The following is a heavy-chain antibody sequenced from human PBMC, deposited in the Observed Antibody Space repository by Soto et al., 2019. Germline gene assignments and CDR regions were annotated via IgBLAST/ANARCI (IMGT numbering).Heavy chain of an antibody. CDR3: ARDSYYDSSGYPYYYGMDV. J-gene: IGHJ6*02. D-gene: IGHD3-22*01. Sequence: GGSLRLSCAASGFTFSTAAMTWLRQAPGKGLEWVAAISYSGGNTFYADSVKGRFTISRDNSKNTLYLQMNSLRAEDTAVYYCARDSYYDSSGYPYYYGMDVWGQGTTVTVSS. CDR1: GFTFSTAA. V-gene: IGHV3-23*01. CDR2: ISYSGGNT.